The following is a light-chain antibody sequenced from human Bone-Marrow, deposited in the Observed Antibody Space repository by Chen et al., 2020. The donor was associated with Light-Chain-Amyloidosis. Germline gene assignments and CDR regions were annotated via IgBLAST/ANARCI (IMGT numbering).Light chain of an antibody. CDR2: DDS. J-gene: IGLJ3*02. CDR1: NIGSTS. CDR3: QVWDRSSDRPV. V-gene: IGLV3-21*02. Sequence: SYVLNQPCSVSVAPGQAATIARGGNNIGSTSVHWYQQTPGPAPLLVVYDDSYRPSGILERLSGSNSGNTATLTISRVEAGDEADYYCQVWDRSSDRPVFGGGTKLTVL.